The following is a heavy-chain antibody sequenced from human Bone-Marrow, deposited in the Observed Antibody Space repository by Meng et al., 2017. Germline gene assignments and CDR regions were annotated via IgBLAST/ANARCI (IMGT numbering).Heavy chain of an antibody. D-gene: IGHD6-13*01. V-gene: IGHV3-23*01. Sequence: EVQLLESGGGLVQPGGSLRLSCAASGFTFSSYAMSWVRQAPGKGLEWVSAISGSGGSTHYADSVKGRFTISRDNSKNTLYLQMNSLRVEDTAVYYCAKDGYSSSWPYYFDSWGQGTLVTVSS. CDR2: ISGSGGST. CDR3: AKDGYSSSWPYYFDS. CDR1: GFTFSSYA. J-gene: IGHJ4*02.